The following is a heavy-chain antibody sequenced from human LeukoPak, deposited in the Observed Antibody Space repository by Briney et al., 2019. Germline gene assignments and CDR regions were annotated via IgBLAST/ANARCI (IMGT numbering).Heavy chain of an antibody. CDR2: ISTYNGNT. CDR1: GYTFTNYD. V-gene: IGHV1-18*01. Sequence: EASVKVSCKASGYTFTNYDINWVRQAPGQGLEWMGWISTYNGNTNYAQKLQGRVTMTTDTSTSTAYMELRSLRSDDTAVYYCARRHGGGYDLNWGQGTLVTVSS. J-gene: IGHJ4*02. D-gene: IGHD5-12*01. CDR3: ARRHGGGYDLN.